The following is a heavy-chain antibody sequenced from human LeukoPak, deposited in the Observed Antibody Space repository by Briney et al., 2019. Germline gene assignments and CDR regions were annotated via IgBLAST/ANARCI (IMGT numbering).Heavy chain of an antibody. CDR1: GFTFSDYY. J-gene: IGHJ6*02. D-gene: IGHD6-6*01. V-gene: IGHV3-11*06. Sequence: GGSLRLSCAASGFTFSDYYMSWIRQAPGKGLEWVSSISSSSSYIYYADSVKGRFTISRDNAKNSLYLQMNSLRAEDTAVYYCARDGPYSSSSVYYYYYGMDVWGQGTTVTVSS. CDR3: ARDGPYSSSSVYYYYYGMDV. CDR2: ISSSSSYI.